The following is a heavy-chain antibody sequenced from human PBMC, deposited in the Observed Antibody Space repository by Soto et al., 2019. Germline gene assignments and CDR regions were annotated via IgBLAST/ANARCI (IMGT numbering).Heavy chain of an antibody. V-gene: IGHV1-2*02. CDR1: GYTFTGHY. J-gene: IGHJ6*02. CDR2: LKPDNGGT. CDR3: ARDLCPLGSGSPCPTFGMDL. D-gene: IGHD3-10*01. Sequence: ASVKVSCKASGYTFTGHYMHWLRQVSGRRLEFLGWLKPDNGGTYYAPKFQGRVTFTRDTSKTTAYMEMSGLQSDDTAVYFCARDLCPLGSGSPCPTFGMDLWGQGTTVTVS.